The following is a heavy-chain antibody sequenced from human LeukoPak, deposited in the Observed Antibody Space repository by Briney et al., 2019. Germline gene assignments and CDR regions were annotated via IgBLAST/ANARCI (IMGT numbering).Heavy chain of an antibody. Sequence: PSETLSLTCTVSGGSISSSSYYWGWIRQPPGKGLEWIGSIYYSGSTNYNPSLKSRVTISVDTSKNQFSLKLSSVTAADTAVYYCARLSGLGAFDPWGQGTLVTVSS. CDR2: IYYSGST. J-gene: IGHJ5*02. D-gene: IGHD3/OR15-3a*01. CDR1: GGSISSSSYY. V-gene: IGHV4-39*07. CDR3: ARLSGLGAFDP.